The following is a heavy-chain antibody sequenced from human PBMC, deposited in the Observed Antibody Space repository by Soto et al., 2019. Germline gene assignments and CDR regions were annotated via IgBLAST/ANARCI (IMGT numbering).Heavy chain of an antibody. CDR1: GYTFTGYY. Sequence: QVQLVQSGAEVKKPGASVKVSCKASGYTFTGYYMHWVRQAPGQGLEWMGWINPNSGGTNYAQKFQGWVTMTRDTTLSTAYMGLCRLKSGDTAVYYCAREYYDDSSGSYGMGVLGQGTTVTVSS. CDR2: INPNSGGT. CDR3: AREYYDDSSGSYGMGV. J-gene: IGHJ6*02. V-gene: IGHV1-2*04. D-gene: IGHD3-22*01.